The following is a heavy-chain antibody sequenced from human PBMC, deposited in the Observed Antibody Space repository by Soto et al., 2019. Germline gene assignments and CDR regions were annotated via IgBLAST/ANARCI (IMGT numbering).Heavy chain of an antibody. CDR3: ARWGMVRGVITNWFDP. CDR2: IYHSGST. V-gene: IGHV4-4*02. D-gene: IGHD3-10*01. Sequence: SETLSLTCAVSGGSISSSNWWSWVRQPPGKGLEWIGEIYHSGSTNYNPSLKSRVTISVDKSKNQFSLKLSSVTAADTAVYYCARWGMVRGVITNWFDPWGQGTLVTVSS. J-gene: IGHJ5*02. CDR1: GGSISSSNW.